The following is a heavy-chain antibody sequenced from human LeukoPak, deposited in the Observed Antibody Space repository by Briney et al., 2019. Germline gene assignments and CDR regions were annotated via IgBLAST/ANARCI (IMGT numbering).Heavy chain of an antibody. CDR2: INHSGST. J-gene: IGHJ5*02. CDR3: ARLDGSYFLFDP. D-gene: IGHD1-26*01. CDR1: GGSLSGYY. V-gene: IGHV4-34*01. Sequence: SETLSLTCAVYGGSLSGYYWSWIRRPPGKGLEWIGEINHSGSTNYNPSLKSRVTISVDTSKNQFSLKLSSVTAADTAVYYCARLDGSYFLFDPWGQGTLVTVSS.